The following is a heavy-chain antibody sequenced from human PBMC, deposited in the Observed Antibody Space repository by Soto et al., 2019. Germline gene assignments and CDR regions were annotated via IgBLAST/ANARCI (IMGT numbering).Heavy chain of an antibody. V-gene: IGHV3-30*18. CDR3: AKGGTIAASGDY. D-gene: IGHD6-6*01. Sequence: GGSLRLSCAASGFTFSSYGMHWVRQAPGKGLEWVAVISYDGSNKYYTDSVKGRFTISRDNSKNTLYLQMNSLRAEDTAVYYCAKGGTIAASGDYWGQGTLVTVSS. CDR1: GFTFSSYG. CDR2: ISYDGSNK. J-gene: IGHJ4*02.